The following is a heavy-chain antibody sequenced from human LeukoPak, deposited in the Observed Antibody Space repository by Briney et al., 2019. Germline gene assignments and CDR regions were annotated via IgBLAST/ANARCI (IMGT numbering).Heavy chain of an antibody. CDR2: IYYSGST. V-gene: IGHV4-39*01. J-gene: IGHJ3*02. CDR1: GGSISSSSYY. CDR3: ARLLHVLLWFGELSHNDALDI. D-gene: IGHD3-10*01. Sequence: SETLSLTCTVSGGSISSSSYYWVWIRQPPGKGLEWIGSIYYSGSTYYNPSLKSRVTISVDTSKNQFSLKLSSVTAADTAVYYCARLLHVLLWFGELSHNDALDIWGQGTMVTVSS.